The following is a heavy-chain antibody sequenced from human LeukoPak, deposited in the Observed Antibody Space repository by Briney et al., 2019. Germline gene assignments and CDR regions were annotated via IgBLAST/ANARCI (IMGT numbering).Heavy chain of an antibody. CDR2: IRYDGSNK. CDR1: GFTFSSYG. V-gene: IGHV3-30*02. J-gene: IGHJ6*03. CDR3: AKEYAGSHYYFYYMDV. Sequence: GGSLRLSCAASGFTFSSYGMHWVRQARGKGLEWVAFIRYDGSNKYYADSVKGRLTISRDNSKKTLYLQMNSLRAEDTAVYYCAKEYAGSHYYFYYMDVWGKGTTVTVSS.